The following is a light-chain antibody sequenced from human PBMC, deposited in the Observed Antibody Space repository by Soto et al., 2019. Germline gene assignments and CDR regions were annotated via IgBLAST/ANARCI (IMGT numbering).Light chain of an antibody. J-gene: IGKJ5*01. CDR3: QQYGSSPPSVT. Sequence: EIVLTQSPGTLSLSPGERATLSCSASQSVSSSYLAWYQQKPGQAPRLLIYGASSRPTGIPDRFSGSGSGTDFTLTISRLEPEDFAVYYCQQYGSSPPSVTFGQGTRLEIK. CDR2: GAS. CDR1: QSVSSSY. V-gene: IGKV3-20*01.